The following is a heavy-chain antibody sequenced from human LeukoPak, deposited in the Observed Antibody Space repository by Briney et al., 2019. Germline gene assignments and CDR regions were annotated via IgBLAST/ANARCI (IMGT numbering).Heavy chain of an antibody. Sequence: SETLSLTCAVSGGSISSSSGNRWTWVRQPPGKGLEWIGEIYHSGSTNYNPSLKSRVTMLLDKSKNQFSLKLSSVTAADTAVYYCARNGGNSDFDYWGQGTLVTVSS. D-gene: IGHD4-23*01. CDR2: IYHSGST. CDR1: GGSISSSSGNR. CDR3: ARNGGNSDFDY. J-gene: IGHJ4*02. V-gene: IGHV4-4*02.